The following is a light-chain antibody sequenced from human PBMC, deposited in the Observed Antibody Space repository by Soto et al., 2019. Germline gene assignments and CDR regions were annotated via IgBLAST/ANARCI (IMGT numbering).Light chain of an antibody. CDR3: YSYTSIATNWV. Sequence: QSVLIQPPSVSGPPGQAVTISCTGTSSDVGSYDYVSWYQQHPGTVPKPMMYNVNTQPSGVPDRFSGSKSGKMASMTISGLQAEDEADYYWYSYTSIATNWVFGGGTKLTVL. CDR1: SSDVGSYDY. J-gene: IGLJ3*02. CDR2: NVN. V-gene: IGLV2-11*01.